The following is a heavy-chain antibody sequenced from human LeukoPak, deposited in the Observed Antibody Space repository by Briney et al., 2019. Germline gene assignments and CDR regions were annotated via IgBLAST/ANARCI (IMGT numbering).Heavy chain of an antibody. CDR1: GFSFSGHW. J-gene: IGHJ4*02. D-gene: IGHD6-19*01. Sequence: GGSLRLSCTASGFSFSGHWMHWARQLPGKGLVWVSRISPTGSTTSYADSVKGRFTVSRDNSKNTLYLQMNSLRAEDTAVYYCAKGPRSGWSDYWGQGTLVTVSS. CDR2: ISPTGSTT. CDR3: AKGPRSGWSDY. V-gene: IGHV3-74*01.